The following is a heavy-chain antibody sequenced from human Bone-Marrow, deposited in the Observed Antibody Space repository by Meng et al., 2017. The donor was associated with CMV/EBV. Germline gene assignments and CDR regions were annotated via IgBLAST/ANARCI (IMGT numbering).Heavy chain of an antibody. CDR3: AKLELRADYYGLDV. V-gene: IGHV1-2*02. J-gene: IGHJ6*02. Sequence: SGYTFTGYYMHWVRQAPGQGLEWMGWINPKSGGTNYAQKFQGRVTMTRDTSISTAYMELSRLRSDDTAVYYCAKLELRADYYGLDVWGQGTTVTVSS. CDR2: INPKSGGT. D-gene: IGHD1-7*01. CDR1: GYTFTGYY.